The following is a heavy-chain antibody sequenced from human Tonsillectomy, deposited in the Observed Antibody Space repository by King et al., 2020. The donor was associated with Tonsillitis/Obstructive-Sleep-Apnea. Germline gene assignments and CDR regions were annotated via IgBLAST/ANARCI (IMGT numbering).Heavy chain of an antibody. D-gene: IGHD3-10*01. Sequence: VQLVESGAEVKKPGASVKVSCKASGYTFTSYYMLWVRQAPGQGLEWMGTINPSGGSTSYAQKFQGRVTMTRDTSTSTVFMELSSLRSEDTAVYYCAIPYRCGVPSYSFLYVGGKGTAVSVSS. CDR1: GYTFTSYY. CDR3: AIPYRCGVPSYSFLYV. J-gene: IGHJ6*03. CDR2: INPSGGST. V-gene: IGHV1-46*01.